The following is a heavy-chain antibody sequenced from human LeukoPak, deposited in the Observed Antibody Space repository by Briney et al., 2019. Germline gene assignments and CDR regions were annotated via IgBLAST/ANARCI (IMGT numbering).Heavy chain of an antibody. CDR3: ARCSSSSCYSNGMDV. CDR2: INGNGGRT. D-gene: IGHD2-2*01. V-gene: IGHV3-20*01. J-gene: IGHJ6*02. CDR1: GFTFEDYA. Sequence: PGGSLRLSCAASGFTFEDYAMTWVRQAPGRGLEWISGINGNGGRTEYADSVKGRFAISRDNAKNSLYLQMNSLRVEDTALYHCARCSSSSCYSNGMDVWGQGTTVTVS.